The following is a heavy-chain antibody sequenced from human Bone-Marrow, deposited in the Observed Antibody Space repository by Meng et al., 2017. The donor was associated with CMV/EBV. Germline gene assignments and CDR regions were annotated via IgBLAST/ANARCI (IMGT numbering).Heavy chain of an antibody. J-gene: IGHJ4*02. CDR1: GFTVSSNY. CDR2: IYSGGST. Sequence: GESLKISCAASGFTVSSNYMSWVRQAPGKGLEWVSVIYSGGSTYYADSVKGRFTISRDNSKNTLYLQMNSLRAEDTAVYYCARDRGNDYWGQGTLVTVSS. CDR3: ARDRGNDY. V-gene: IGHV3-53*01. D-gene: IGHD5-24*01.